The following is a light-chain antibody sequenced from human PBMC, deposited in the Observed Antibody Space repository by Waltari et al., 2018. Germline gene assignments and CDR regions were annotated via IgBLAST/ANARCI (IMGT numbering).Light chain of an antibody. V-gene: IGLV1-40*01. CDR2: GST. CDR3: QSYDTSLSVV. Sequence: QSVLTQPPSVSGAPGQRVTISCTGRGSNLGAGLDVHWSQQLPRAAPKLLIYGSTSRPLGVPARFFGSTSGTSASLAITGLQAEDEADYYCQSYDTSLSVVFGGGTKLTVL. CDR1: GSNLGAGLD. J-gene: IGLJ3*02.